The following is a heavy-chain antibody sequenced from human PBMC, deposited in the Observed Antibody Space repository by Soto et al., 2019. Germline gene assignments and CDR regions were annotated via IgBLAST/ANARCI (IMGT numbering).Heavy chain of an antibody. CDR2: IYYSGNT. Sequence: SETLSLTCTVSGGSISSSSYYWGWIRQPPGKGLEWIGTIYYSGNTYYNPSLKSRVTISVDTSKTQFSLKLSSVTAADTAVYYCARLTGYYFYMNVWGKGTAVTVSS. CDR1: GGSISSSSYY. J-gene: IGHJ6*03. V-gene: IGHV4-39*01. CDR3: ARLTGYYFYMNV.